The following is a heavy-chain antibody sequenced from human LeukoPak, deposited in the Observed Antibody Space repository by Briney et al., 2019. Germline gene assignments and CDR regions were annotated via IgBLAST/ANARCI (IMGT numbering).Heavy chain of an antibody. V-gene: IGHV3-33*01. CDR3: ARDVDTSSHSSQLDP. CDR2: IQSDGSKQ. D-gene: IGHD5-18*01. J-gene: IGHJ5*02. Sequence: PGGSLRLSCATAGFTFSTFSIHWVRQTPGKGLEWAAAIQSDGSKQYYGDSVKGRFTISRDSSKNTVYLQMNSLRDEDTAVYYCARDVDTSSHSSQLDPWGQGTLVTVSS. CDR1: GFTFSTFS.